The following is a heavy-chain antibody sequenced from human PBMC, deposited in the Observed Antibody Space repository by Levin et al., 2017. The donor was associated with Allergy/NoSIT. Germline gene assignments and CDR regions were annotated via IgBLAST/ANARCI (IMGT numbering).Heavy chain of an antibody. CDR2: ISGSGAKT. CDR1: GFTFSNFA. CDR3: AKDPSRRYEGY. D-gene: IGHD6-19*01. Sequence: QAGGSLRLSCAVSGFTFSNFAMTWVRRAPGKGLEWVSAISGSGAKTYYADAVKGRFTISRDNSKNTLYLAMNSLRAEDTATYYCAKDPSRRYEGYWGQGTLVTVSS. V-gene: IGHV3-23*01. J-gene: IGHJ4*02.